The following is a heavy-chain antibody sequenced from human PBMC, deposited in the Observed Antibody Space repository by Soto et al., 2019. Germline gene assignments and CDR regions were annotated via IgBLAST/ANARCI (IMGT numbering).Heavy chain of an antibody. CDR1: GFTFSPYA. D-gene: IGHD3-3*01. J-gene: IGHJ6*03. Sequence: GGSLRLSCAASGFTFSPYAITWGRQAPGKGLEWVSTIPSSSTTSYYADSVKGRFTISRDNSKKTLFLQMNSLRAEDTALYYCAKGVYDVLSCSYPPLRYKDVWGRGTTVTVSS. CDR3: AKGVYDVLSCSYPPLRYKDV. CDR2: IPSSSTTS. V-gene: IGHV3-23*01.